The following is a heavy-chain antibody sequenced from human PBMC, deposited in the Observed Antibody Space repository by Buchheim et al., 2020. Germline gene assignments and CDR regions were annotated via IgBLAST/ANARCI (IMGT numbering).Heavy chain of an antibody. D-gene: IGHD3-3*01. J-gene: IGHJ6*02. CDR2: INHSGST. V-gene: IGHV4-34*01. Sequence: QVQLQQWGAGLLKPSETLSLTCAVYGGSFSGYYWSWIRQPPGKGLEWIGEINHSGSTNYNPSLKSRVTITVNTSKNTFSLKLSSVTAADTAVYYCARAGRFLEWLLYRSDYYYGMDVWGQGTT. CDR1: GGSFSGYY. CDR3: ARAGRFLEWLLYRSDYYYGMDV.